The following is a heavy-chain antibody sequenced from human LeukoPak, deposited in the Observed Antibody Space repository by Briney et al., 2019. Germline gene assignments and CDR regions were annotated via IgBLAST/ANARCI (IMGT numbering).Heavy chain of an antibody. CDR2: ITSSSSVI. Sequence: GGSLRLSCAASGLTFSSYTMNWVPQAPGRGVEGVSYITSSSSVIYYADSVKGRFTISRDNAKNSLYLQMNSVRAEDTAVYYCARRVVNAFDVWGQGTTVTVSS. D-gene: IGHD3-3*01. CDR3: ARRVVNAFDV. CDR1: GLTFSSYT. J-gene: IGHJ3*01. V-gene: IGHV3-21*05.